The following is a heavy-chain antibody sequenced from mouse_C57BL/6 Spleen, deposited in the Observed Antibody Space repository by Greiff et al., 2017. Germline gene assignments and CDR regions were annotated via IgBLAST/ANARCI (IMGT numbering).Heavy chain of an antibody. CDR1: GYAFSSSW. J-gene: IGHJ3*01. V-gene: IGHV1-39*01. Sequence: EVQLQESGPELVKPGASVKISCKASGYAFSSSWMNWVKQSNGKSLEWIGVINPNYGTTSYNQKFKGKATLTVDQSSSTAYMQLNSLTSEDSAVYYCARDRPGRGFAYWGQGTLVTVSA. CDR3: ARDRPGRGFAY. D-gene: IGHD2-14*01. CDR2: INPNYGTT.